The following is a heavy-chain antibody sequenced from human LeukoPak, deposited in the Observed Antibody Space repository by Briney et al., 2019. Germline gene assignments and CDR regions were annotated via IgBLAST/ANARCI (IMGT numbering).Heavy chain of an antibody. J-gene: IGHJ4*02. V-gene: IGHV3-23*01. Sequence: PGGSLRLSCAASGFTFSSYAMSWVRQAPGKGLEWASAISGSGGSTYYADSVKGRFTISRDNSKNTLYLQMNSLRAEDTAVYYCAKDRYYAEYYFDYWGQGTLVTVSS. CDR2: ISGSGGST. CDR3: AKDRYYAEYYFDY. CDR1: GFTFSSYA. D-gene: IGHD2-2*01.